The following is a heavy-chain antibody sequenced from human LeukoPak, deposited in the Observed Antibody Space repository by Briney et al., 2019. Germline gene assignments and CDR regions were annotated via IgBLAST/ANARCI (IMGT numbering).Heavy chain of an antibody. Sequence: PSETLSLTCVVSGYSISSGYHWGWIRQPPGKGLEWIGSVYRSGTTFYDPSLKSRVTISVDTSKNQISLKVRSVTAADTAMYYCARENWVFDYWGQGILVTVSS. V-gene: IGHV4-38-2*02. CDR2: VYRSGTT. CDR1: GYSISSGYH. D-gene: IGHD7-27*01. CDR3: ARENWVFDY. J-gene: IGHJ4*02.